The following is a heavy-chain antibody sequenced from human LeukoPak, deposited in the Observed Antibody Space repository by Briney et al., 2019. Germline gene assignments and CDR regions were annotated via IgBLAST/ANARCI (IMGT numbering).Heavy chain of an antibody. CDR2: INPNSGGA. CDR1: GYTFTGYY. CDR3: ARDGDAGAFDI. V-gene: IGHV1-2*02. D-gene: IGHD7-27*01. J-gene: IGHJ3*02. Sequence: GASVKVSCKVSGYTFTGYYMHWVRQAPGQGLEWMGWINPNSGGANYAQKFQGRVTMTMDTSISTAYMELSRLRSDDTAVYYCARDGDAGAFDIWGQGTMVTVSS.